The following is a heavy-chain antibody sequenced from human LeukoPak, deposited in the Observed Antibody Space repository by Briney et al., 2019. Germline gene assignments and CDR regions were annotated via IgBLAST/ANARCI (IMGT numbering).Heavy chain of an antibody. CDR2: IYTSGST. J-gene: IGHJ5*02. V-gene: IGHV4-4*07. CDR3: ARASLHYYDSSGRNNWFDP. Sequence: SETLSLTCTVSGGSISSYYWSWIRQPAGKGLEWIGRIYTSGSTNYNPSLKSRVTMSVDTSKNQFSLKLSSVTAADTAVYYCARASLHYYDSSGRNNWFDPWGQGTLVTVSS. D-gene: IGHD3-22*01. CDR1: GGSISSYY.